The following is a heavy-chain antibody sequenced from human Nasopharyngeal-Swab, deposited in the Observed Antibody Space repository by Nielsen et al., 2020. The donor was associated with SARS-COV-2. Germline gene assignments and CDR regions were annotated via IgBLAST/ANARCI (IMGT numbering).Heavy chain of an antibody. J-gene: IGHJ4*02. V-gene: IGHV3-30*03. Sequence: GASLKISCAASGFVFGHSGMHWVRQAPGKGLEWVAATSFDEKRKDYAVSVKGRFTVSRDNSRNTLYLQMDSLTPEDTAVYYCARDHGGGYTYSFFDYWGQGTLVTVSS. CDR1: GFVFGHSG. CDR3: ARDHGGGYTYSFFDY. CDR2: TSFDEKRK. D-gene: IGHD5-18*01.